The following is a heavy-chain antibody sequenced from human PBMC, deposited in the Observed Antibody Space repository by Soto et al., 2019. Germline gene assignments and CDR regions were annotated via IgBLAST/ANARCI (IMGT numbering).Heavy chain of an antibody. Sequence: QVQLVQSGAGVQKPGATANISCKASGYRFTAYDMHWVRQAPGQRLEWLGWINTATGDTKYSPSFQGRVTLSRDTSATTAYMELSGLRFEDTAVYYCARMRGYCSGGSCYPLDHWGQGTLVTVSS. D-gene: IGHD2-15*01. CDR2: INTATGDT. V-gene: IGHV1-3*04. CDR3: ARMRGYCSGGSCYPLDH. CDR1: GYRFTAYD. J-gene: IGHJ4*02.